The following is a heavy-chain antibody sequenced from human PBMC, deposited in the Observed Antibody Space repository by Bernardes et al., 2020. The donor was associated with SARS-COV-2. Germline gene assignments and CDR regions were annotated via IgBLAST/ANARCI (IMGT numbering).Heavy chain of an antibody. D-gene: IGHD3-3*01. CDR2: INSDGNGT. J-gene: IGHJ6*02. Sequence: GGSLRLSCTTSGLSFSNYCMNWVRQVPGKGLVWVSRINSDGNGTTYTDSVKGRFTISRDNAKNTVYLQMKSLRAEDTAIYYCAGSPGHDSWSAYGYDSYGMDVWGQGTTVTVSS. CDR3: AGSPGHDSWSAYGYDSYGMDV. CDR1: GLSFSNYC. V-gene: IGHV3-74*03.